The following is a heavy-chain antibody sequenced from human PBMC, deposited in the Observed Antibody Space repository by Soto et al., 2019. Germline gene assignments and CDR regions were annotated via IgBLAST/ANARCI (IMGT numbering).Heavy chain of an antibody. J-gene: IGHJ4*02. CDR2: VDDSGTT. Sequence: NPSETLSLTCAVYGGSFGGYLWSWIRQSPGKGLEWIGEVDDSGTTNYNPSLESRFTISVDTSKNSLYLQMNSLRAEDTAVYYCARYYYGWGRILDYWGQGTLVTASS. V-gene: IGHV4-34*01. CDR3: ARYYYGWGRILDY. D-gene: IGHD3-10*01. CDR1: GGSFGGYL.